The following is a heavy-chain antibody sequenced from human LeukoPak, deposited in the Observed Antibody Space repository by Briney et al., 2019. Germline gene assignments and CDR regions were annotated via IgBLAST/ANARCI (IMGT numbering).Heavy chain of an antibody. CDR1: GFTFSSYE. CDR2: ISSSGSTI. J-gene: IGHJ3*02. V-gene: IGHV3-48*03. CDR3: ASLVRGSGNFGAFDI. D-gene: IGHD3-10*01. Sequence: GGSLRLSCAASGFTFSSYEMNWVRQAPGKGLEWVSYISSSGSTIYYADSVEGRFTISRDNAKNSLYLQMNSLRAEDTAVYYCASLVRGSGNFGAFDIWGQGTMVTVSS.